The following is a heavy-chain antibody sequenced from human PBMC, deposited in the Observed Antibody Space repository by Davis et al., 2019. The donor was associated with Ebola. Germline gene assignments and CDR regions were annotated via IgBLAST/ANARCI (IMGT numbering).Heavy chain of an antibody. Sequence: PGGSLRLSCAASGFTFSSYAMSWVRQAPGKGLEWVSVISGSGGSTYYADSVKGRFTISRDNSKNTLFLQMNSLRAEDTAVYYCARGNIEMVPAAPYIWGQGTMVTVSS. V-gene: IGHV3-23*01. CDR2: ISGSGGST. D-gene: IGHD2-15*01. CDR1: GFTFSSYA. CDR3: ARGNIEMVPAAPYI. J-gene: IGHJ3*02.